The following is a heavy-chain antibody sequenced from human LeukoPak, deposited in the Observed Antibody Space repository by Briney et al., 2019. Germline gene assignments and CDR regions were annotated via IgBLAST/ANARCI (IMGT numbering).Heavy chain of an antibody. CDR1: GFSFRTYS. CDR2: ISSHSIYI. Sequence: GGSLRLSCEASGFSFRTYSMNWVRQAPGKGLEWVSTISSHSIYIYYADSLKGRFTISRDNAQNSLYLQMDSLRAEDTAVYYCARDSGPADPEAFDIWGQGTMVTVSS. V-gene: IGHV3-21*01. D-gene: IGHD1-14*01. CDR3: ARDSGPADPEAFDI. J-gene: IGHJ3*02.